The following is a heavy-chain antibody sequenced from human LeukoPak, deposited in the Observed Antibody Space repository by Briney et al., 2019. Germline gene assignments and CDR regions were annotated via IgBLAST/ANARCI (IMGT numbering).Heavy chain of an antibody. D-gene: IGHD3-3*01. CDR3: AKDIEDYDFWSGYFDY. V-gene: IGHV3-23*01. CDR1: GFTFSSYA. CDR2: ISGSGGST. J-gene: IGHJ4*02. Sequence: GGSLRLSCAASGFTFSSYAMSWVRQAPGKGLEWVSAISGSGGSTYYADSVKGRFTISRDNSKNTLYLQMNSLRAEDTAVYYCAKDIEDYDFWSGYFDYWGQGTLVTVSS.